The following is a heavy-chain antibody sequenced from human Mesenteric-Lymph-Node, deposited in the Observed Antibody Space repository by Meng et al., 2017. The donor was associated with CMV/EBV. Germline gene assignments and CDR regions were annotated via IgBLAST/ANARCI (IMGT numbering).Heavy chain of an antibody. CDR2: ISGSTTYI. V-gene: IGHV3-21*01. CDR1: GFTFSHYA. Sequence: GESLKISCAASGFTFSHYAMSWVRQAPGKGLEWVSSISGSTTYIFYADSVKGRFTISRDNANNSLYLQMNSLRAEDTAVYFCARDESLMIARGAFDYWGQGILVTVSS. CDR3: ARDESLMIARGAFDY. J-gene: IGHJ4*02. D-gene: IGHD3-22*01.